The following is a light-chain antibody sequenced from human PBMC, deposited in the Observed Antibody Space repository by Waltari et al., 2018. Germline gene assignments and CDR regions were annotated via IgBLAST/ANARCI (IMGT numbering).Light chain of an antibody. Sequence: DIQMTQSPSSLSASVRDTVTITSQASEGIGNNLNGDQQKPGKAPKLLIYRASSLQSGIPSRFSGSGSGTDFTLTISSLQPEDFATYYCQQGYSYPWTFGQGTKVEIK. CDR1: EGIGNN. CDR2: RAS. CDR3: QQGYSYPWT. J-gene: IGKJ1*01. V-gene: IGKV1-16*01.